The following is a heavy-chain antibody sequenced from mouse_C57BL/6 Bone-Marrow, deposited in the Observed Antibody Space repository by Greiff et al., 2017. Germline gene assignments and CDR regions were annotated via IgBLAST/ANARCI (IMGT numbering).Heavy chain of an antibody. CDR3: ARDYYVCMDY. CDR2: IYPRSGNT. D-gene: IGHD1-1*01. Sequence: QVQLQQSGAELARPGASVKLSCKASGYTFTSYGISWVKQRTGQGLEWIGEIYPRSGNTYYNEKFKGKATLTADKSSSTAYMELRSLTSDDSAVYFCARDYYVCMDYWGQGTSVTVSS. CDR1: GYTFTSYG. J-gene: IGHJ4*01. V-gene: IGHV1-81*01.